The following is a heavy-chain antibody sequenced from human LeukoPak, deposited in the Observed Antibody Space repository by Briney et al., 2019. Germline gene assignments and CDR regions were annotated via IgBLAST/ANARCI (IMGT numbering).Heavy chain of an antibody. V-gene: IGHV3-23*01. CDR2: ISGSGGST. CDR3: ARAIATRDDAFDI. J-gene: IGHJ3*02. CDR1: GFTFSSYG. Sequence: GGTLRLSCAASGFTFSSYGMSWVRQAPGKGLEWVSAISGSGGSTYYADSVKGRFTISRDNSKNTLYLQMNSLRAEDTAVYYCARAIATRDDAFDIWGQGTMVTVSS. D-gene: IGHD6-13*01.